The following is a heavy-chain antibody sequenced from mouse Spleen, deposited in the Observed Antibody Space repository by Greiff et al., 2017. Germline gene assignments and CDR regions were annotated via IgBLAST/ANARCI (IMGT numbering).Heavy chain of an antibody. J-gene: IGHJ2*01. CDR1: GFTFSSYA. D-gene: IGHD1-1*01. V-gene: IGHV5-4*01. Sequence: EVKLMESGGGLVKPGGSLKLSCAASGFTFSSYAMSWVRQTPEKRLEWVATISDGGSYTYYPDNVKGRFTISRDNAKNNLYLQMSHLKSEDTAMYYCAREGELRNFDYWGQGTTLTVSS. CDR3: AREGELRNFDY. CDR2: ISDGGSYT.